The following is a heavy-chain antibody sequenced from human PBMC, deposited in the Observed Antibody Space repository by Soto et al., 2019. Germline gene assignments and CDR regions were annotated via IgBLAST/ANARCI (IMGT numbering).Heavy chain of an antibody. J-gene: IGHJ4*02. CDR3: ARRVGSGWYYFDY. V-gene: IGHV4-39*01. CDR2: IYYSGST. D-gene: IGHD6-19*01. Sequence: SETLSLTCTVSGGSISSSSYYWGWIRQPPGKGLEWIGSIYYSGSTYYNPSLKSRVTISVDTSKNQFSLKLSSVTAADTAVYYCARRVGSGWYYFDYWGQGTLVTVSS. CDR1: GGSISSSSYY.